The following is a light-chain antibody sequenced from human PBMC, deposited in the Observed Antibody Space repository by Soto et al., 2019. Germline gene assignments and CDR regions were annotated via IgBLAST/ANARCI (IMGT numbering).Light chain of an antibody. J-gene: IGKJ1*01. CDR2: DAS. CDR1: QSISNW. Sequence: DIQMTQSPSTLSSSVGDRVTITCRASQSISNWLAWYQQKPGKAPKLLIYDASSLESGVPSRFSGSGSGTEFTLTISSLQPDDFATYYCQQYNSYWWTFGQGTKVDIK. V-gene: IGKV1-5*01. CDR3: QQYNSYWWT.